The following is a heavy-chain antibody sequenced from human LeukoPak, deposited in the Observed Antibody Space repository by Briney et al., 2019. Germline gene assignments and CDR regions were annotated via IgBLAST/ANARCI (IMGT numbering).Heavy chain of an antibody. CDR1: GFTFSDQH. Sequence: GGSLRLSCEGSGFTFSDQHMDWVRQAPGMGLEWVGRGPARNKPNSCSTQYAASVRGRFTISRDDSKNSLYLQINSLRTEDTAMYYCTRVLTTDRGWYTFEFWGQGVLVTVSS. J-gene: IGHJ4*02. V-gene: IGHV3-72*01. CDR3: TRVLTTDRGWYTFEF. D-gene: IGHD6-19*01. CDR2: GPARNKPNSCST.